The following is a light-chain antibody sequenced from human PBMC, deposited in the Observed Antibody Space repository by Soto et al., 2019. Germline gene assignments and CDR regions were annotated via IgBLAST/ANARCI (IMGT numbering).Light chain of an antibody. V-gene: IGKV3-15*01. CDR1: QSVGGD. Sequence: ERVMTQSPATLSVSPGEIATLSCRASQSVGGDLAWYQQKPGQAPRLLIYGASSRAPGIPDRFSGSGSGTEFTLTISSLQSEDSAVYYCQQYENWPQLTFGGGTKVEIK. CDR3: QQYENWPQLT. CDR2: GAS. J-gene: IGKJ4*01.